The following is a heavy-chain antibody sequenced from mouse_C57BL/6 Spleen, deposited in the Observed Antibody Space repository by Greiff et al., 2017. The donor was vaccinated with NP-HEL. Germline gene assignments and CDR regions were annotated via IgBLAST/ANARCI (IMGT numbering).Heavy chain of an antibody. Sequence: VQLQQPGAELVKPGASVKLSCKASGYTFTSYWMQWVKQRPGQGLEWIGEIDPSDSYTNYNHKFKGKATLTVDTSSSTAYMQLSSLTSEDSAVYYCARSYYGSTYDFDYWGQGTTLTVSS. J-gene: IGHJ2*01. CDR1: GYTFTSYW. V-gene: IGHV1-50*01. D-gene: IGHD1-1*01. CDR3: ARSYYGSTYDFDY. CDR2: IDPSDSYT.